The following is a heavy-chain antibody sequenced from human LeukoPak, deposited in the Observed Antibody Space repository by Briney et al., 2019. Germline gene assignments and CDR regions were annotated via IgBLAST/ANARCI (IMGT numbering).Heavy chain of an antibody. D-gene: IGHD6-19*01. Sequence: SGGSLRLSCAASGFTFTSYAMNWVRQAPGKGLEWVSGISDSGGTVYADSVKGRFTISRDNSKNTLYLQMNSLRAEDTAVYYCARDSASSGCMDYWGQGTLVTVSS. V-gene: IGHV3-23*01. CDR2: ISDSGGT. CDR3: ARDSASSGCMDY. CDR1: GFTFTSYA. J-gene: IGHJ4*02.